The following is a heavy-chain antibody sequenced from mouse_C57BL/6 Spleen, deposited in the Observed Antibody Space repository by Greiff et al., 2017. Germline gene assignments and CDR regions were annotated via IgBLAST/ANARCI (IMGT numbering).Heavy chain of an antibody. CDR1: GFTFSDYY. Sequence: EVKVVESGGGLVQPGGSLKLSCAASGFTFSDYYMYWVRQTPEKRLEWVAYISNGGGSTYYPDTVKGRFTISRDNAKNTLYLQMSRLKSEDTAMYYCARHDSSGYFDYWGQSTTLTVSS. CDR3: ARHDSSGYFDY. CDR2: ISNGGGST. J-gene: IGHJ2*01. V-gene: IGHV5-12*01. D-gene: IGHD3-2*02.